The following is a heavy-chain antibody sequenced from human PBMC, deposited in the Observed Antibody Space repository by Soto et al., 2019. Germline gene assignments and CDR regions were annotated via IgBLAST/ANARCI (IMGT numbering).Heavy chain of an antibody. V-gene: IGHV3-30*01. D-gene: IGHD2-2*01. J-gene: IGHJ4*02. Sequence: GGSLRLSCAASGFTFSSYAMHWVRQAPGKGLEWVAVISYDGSNKYYADSVKGRFTISRDNSKNTLYLQMNSLRAEEKAVYYCLRDGGYCISTSCYAFDYWGQGTLVTVSS. CDR3: LRDGGYCISTSCYAFDY. CDR2: ISYDGSNK. CDR1: GFTFSSYA.